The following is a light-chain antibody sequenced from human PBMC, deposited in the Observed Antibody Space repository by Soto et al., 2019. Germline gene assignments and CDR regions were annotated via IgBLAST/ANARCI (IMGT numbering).Light chain of an antibody. J-gene: IGLJ3*02. Sequence: QSALTQPPSASGPPGQKVTISCTGTSSDVGNYNYVPWYQQHPGKAPKLMIYEVTKRPSGVPDRFSGSKSGNTASLTVSGLQAEDEDDYYCSSYAGSKTLFGGGTKLTVL. CDR3: SSYAGSKTL. V-gene: IGLV2-8*01. CDR1: SSDVGNYNY. CDR2: EVT.